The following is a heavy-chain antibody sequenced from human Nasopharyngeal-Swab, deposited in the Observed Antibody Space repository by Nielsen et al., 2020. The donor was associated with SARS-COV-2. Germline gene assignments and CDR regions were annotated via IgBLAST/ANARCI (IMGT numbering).Heavy chain of an antibody. Sequence: GESLKISCAASGFTVSSHCMHWVRQGLGKGLEWVSRICGDVRRPGYADSVKGRFTISRDNAKNTLYPQMNRLTGEDAAVYFCTRDPGDDKRDWYFDVWGRGTLVTVSS. J-gene: IGHJ2*01. CDR1: GFTVSSHC. V-gene: IGHV3-74*01. CDR2: ICGDVRRP. CDR3: TRDPGDDKRDWYFDV. D-gene: IGHD3-16*01.